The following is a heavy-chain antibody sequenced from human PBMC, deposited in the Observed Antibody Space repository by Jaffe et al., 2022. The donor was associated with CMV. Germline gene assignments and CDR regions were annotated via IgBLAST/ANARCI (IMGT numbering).Heavy chain of an antibody. Sequence: QLQLQESGPGLVKPSETLSLTCTVSGGSISSSSYYWGWIRQPPGKGLEWIGSIYYSGSTYYNPSLKSRVTISVDTSKNQFSLKLSSVTAADTAVYYCARLHYDILTGLLPGSYMDVWGKGTTVTVSS. CDR2: IYYSGST. V-gene: IGHV4-39*01. J-gene: IGHJ6*03. CDR1: GGSISSSSYY. D-gene: IGHD3-9*01. CDR3: ARLHYDILTGLLPGSYMDV.